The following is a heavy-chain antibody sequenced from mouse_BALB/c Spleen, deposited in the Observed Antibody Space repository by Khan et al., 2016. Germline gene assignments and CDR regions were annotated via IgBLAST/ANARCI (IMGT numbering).Heavy chain of an antibody. CDR3: TRGESTMIRGFAY. J-gene: IGHJ3*01. CDR2: IFPSDSYT. D-gene: IGHD2-4*01. V-gene: IGHV1-69*02. Sequence: QVQLQQPGAELVRPGASEKLSCKASGYTFTSYWINWMKQRPGQGLEWIGNIFPSDSYTNYNQKFKDKATLTVDKSSSTAYMQLSSPTSEDSAIYYCTRGESTMIRGFAYWGQGTLVTVSA. CDR1: GYTFTSYW.